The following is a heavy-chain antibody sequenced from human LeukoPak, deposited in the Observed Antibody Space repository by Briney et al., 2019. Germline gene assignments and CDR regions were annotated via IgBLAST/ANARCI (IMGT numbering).Heavy chain of an antibody. CDR1: GGSISSYY. CDR3: ARDGGSGLFDY. Sequence: SETLSLTCTVSGGSISSYYWSWIRQPPGKGLEWIGYIYYSGSTNYNPSLKSRVTISVDTSKNQFSLKLSSVTAADTAVYYCARDGGSGLFDYWGQGILVTVSS. J-gene: IGHJ4*02. D-gene: IGHD3-10*01. V-gene: IGHV4-59*01. CDR2: IYYSGST.